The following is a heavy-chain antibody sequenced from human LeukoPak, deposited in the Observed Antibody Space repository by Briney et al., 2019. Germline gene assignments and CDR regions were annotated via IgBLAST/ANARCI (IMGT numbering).Heavy chain of an antibody. CDR2: FDREDGEK. Sequence: ASVKVSCKVSGYTLTELSIHWVRQAPGKGLEWMGGFDREDGEKIYARKFQGRVTMTEDTSTDTAYMEVSSLRFEDTAVYYCALGRTTAKRRGYYGMDVWARGTTVTVSS. J-gene: IGHJ6*02. CDR1: GYTLTELS. D-gene: IGHD4-17*01. V-gene: IGHV1-24*01. CDR3: ALGRTTAKRRGYYGMDV.